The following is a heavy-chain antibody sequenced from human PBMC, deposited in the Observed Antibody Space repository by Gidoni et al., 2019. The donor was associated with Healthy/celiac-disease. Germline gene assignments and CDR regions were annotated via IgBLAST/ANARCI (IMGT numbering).Heavy chain of an antibody. CDR1: AFTFSSYS. D-gene: IGHD6-13*01. CDR2: ISSSSSYI. CDR3: ARDREQQPIWYFDL. J-gene: IGHJ2*01. V-gene: IGHV3-21*01. Sequence: EVQLVGSGGGLVKPGGSLRLPCAAPAFTFSSYSMNWVRQAPGKGLEWVSSISSSSSYIYYADSVKGRFTISRDNAKNSLYLQMNSLRAEDTAVYYCARDREQQPIWYFDLWGRGTLVTVSS.